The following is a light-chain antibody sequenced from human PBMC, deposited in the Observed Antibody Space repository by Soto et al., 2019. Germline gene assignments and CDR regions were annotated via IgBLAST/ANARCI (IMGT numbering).Light chain of an antibody. CDR3: QQYDNLPIT. CDR2: DAS. CDR1: QDITNY. J-gene: IGKJ5*01. Sequence: DIQMTQSTASLDAPVVDRVAITYQASQDITNYLHWYQQKPGKAPKVLIYDASNLETGVPSRFSGSGSGTDFTFTISSLQPEDIATYYCQQYDNLPITFGHGTRLEIK. V-gene: IGKV1-33*01.